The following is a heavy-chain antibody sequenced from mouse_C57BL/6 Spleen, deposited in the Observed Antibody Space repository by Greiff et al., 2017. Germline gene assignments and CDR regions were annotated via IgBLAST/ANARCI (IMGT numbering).Heavy chain of an antibody. CDR1: GFTFSNYW. CDR3: KLNWDGFDY. J-gene: IGHJ2*01. CDR2: IRLKSDNYAT. Sequence: EVKLMESGGGLVQPGGSMKLSCVASGFTFSNYWMNWVRQSPEKGLEWVAQIRLKSDNYATHYAESVKGRFTISRDDSKSSVYLQMNNLRAEDTGIYYCKLNWDGFDYWGQGTTLTVSS. D-gene: IGHD4-1*02. V-gene: IGHV6-3*01.